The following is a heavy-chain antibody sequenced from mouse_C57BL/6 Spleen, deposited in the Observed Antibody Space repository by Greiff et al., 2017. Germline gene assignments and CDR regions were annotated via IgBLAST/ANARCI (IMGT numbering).Heavy chain of an antibody. D-gene: IGHD2-10*02. V-gene: IGHV5-17*01. CDR2: ISSGSSTI. Sequence: EVNVVESGGGLVKPGGSLKLSCAASGFTFSDYGMHWVRQAPEKGLEWVAYISSGSSTIYYADTVKGRFTISRDNAKNTLFLQMTSLRSEDTAMYYCARGGYGNPLDYWGQGTTLTVSS. CDR1: GFTFSDYG. CDR3: ARGGYGNPLDY. J-gene: IGHJ2*01.